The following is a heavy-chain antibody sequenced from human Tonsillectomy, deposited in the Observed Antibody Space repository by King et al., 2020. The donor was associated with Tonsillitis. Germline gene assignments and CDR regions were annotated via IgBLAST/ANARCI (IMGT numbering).Heavy chain of an antibody. V-gene: IGHV3-74*02. D-gene: IGHD6-13*01. CDR1: GFTFSSDW. CDR3: ARGTPGYADSWLY. J-gene: IGHJ4*02. CDR2: INSDGSST. Sequence: VQLVESGGGLVQPGGSLRLSCAASGFTFSSDWMHWVRQAPGMGLVWVSRINSDGSSTYYADSVKGRFTISRDNAKNTLYLQMNSLRAEDTAVYYCARGTPGYADSWLYWDQGTLVTVSS.